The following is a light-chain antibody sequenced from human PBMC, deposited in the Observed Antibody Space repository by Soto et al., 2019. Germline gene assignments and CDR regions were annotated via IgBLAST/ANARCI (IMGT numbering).Light chain of an antibody. CDR2: RVS. J-gene: IGKJ2*01. V-gene: IGKV2-24*01. CDR3: MRATQYHPYT. Sequence: DVVLTQTPLSSPVTLGQPASISCRSSQSLLHSDGNTYLNWLHQRPGQPPRLLIYRVSNRFSGVPDRFIGSGAGTDFTLEISRVEAEDVGIYYCMRATQYHPYTFGQGIKLEI. CDR1: QSLLHSDGNTY.